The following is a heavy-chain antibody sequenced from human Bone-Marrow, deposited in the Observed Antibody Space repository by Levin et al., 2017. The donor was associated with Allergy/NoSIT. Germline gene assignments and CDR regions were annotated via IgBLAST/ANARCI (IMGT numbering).Heavy chain of an antibody. D-gene: IGHD4-23*01. J-gene: IGHJ4*02. CDR3: ATVGGNSGALDY. CDR2: IKRKTDGGTT. Sequence: GGALRLSCAASGFTFSKAWMSWVRRAPGKGLEWVGRIKRKTDGGTTDYAAPVKGRFTISRDDSKNTLYLQMNSLKTEDTAVYYCATVGGNSGALDYWGQGTLVTVSS. CDR1: GFTFSKAW. V-gene: IGHV3-15*01.